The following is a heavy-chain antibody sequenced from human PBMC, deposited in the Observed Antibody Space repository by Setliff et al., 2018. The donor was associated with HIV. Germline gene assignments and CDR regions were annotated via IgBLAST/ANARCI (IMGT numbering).Heavy chain of an antibody. D-gene: IGHD6-13*01. CDR1: GFTVSSNY. CDR3: TRDLTSGWYRFDY. J-gene: IGHJ4*02. CDR2: LYSGGNT. V-gene: IGHV3-53*01. Sequence: GESLRLSCAASGFTVSSNYMTWVRQAPGKGLEWVSVLYSGGNTYYADSVKGRFTISRDDSKNTLYLQMNSLRAEDTAVYYRTRDLTSGWYRFDYWGQGTLVTVSS.